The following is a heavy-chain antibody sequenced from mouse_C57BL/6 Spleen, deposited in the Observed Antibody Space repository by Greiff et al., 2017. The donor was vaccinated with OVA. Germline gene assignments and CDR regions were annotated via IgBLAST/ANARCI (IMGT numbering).Heavy chain of an antibody. CDR3: ARGEDYDGDFDY. Sequence: VQLQQSVAELVRPGASVKLSCTASGFNIKNTYMHWVKQRPEQGLEWIGRIDPANGTTKYAPKFQGKATITADTSSNTAYMQLSSLTSEDTAIYDCARGEDYDGDFDYWGQGTTLTVSS. D-gene: IGHD2-4*01. CDR1: GFNIKNTY. J-gene: IGHJ2*01. V-gene: IGHV14-3*01. CDR2: IDPANGTT.